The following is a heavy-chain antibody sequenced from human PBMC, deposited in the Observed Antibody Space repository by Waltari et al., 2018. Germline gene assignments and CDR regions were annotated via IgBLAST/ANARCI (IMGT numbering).Heavy chain of an antibody. CDR2: IYSGGST. J-gene: IGHJ4*02. V-gene: IGHV3-53*04. Sequence: EVQLVESGGGLVQPGGSLRLSCAASGFTVSSNYMSWVRQAPGKGLEWVSVIYSGGSTYSADSVKGRFTISRHNSKNTLYLQMNSLRAEDTAVYYCARILWFGELSPPDYWGQGTLVTVSS. CDR3: ARILWFGELSPPDY. CDR1: GFTVSSNY. D-gene: IGHD3-10*01.